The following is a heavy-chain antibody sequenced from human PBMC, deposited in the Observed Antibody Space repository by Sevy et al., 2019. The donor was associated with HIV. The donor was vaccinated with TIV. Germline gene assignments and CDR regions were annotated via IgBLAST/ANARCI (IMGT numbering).Heavy chain of an antibody. V-gene: IGHV3-48*01. Sequence: GGSLRLSCAASGFTFSSYSMNWVRQAPEKGLEWFSFVSGNSGAINYADSVKGRFTISRDNAKNSLYLQMNSLRVEDTAVYYCARDMGGSYTPLDYWGQGTLVTVSS. J-gene: IGHJ4*02. D-gene: IGHD3-10*01. CDR2: VSGNSGAI. CDR3: ARDMGGSYTPLDY. CDR1: GFTFSSYS.